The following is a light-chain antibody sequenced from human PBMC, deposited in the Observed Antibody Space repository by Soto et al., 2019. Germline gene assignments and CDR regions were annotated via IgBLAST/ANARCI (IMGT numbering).Light chain of an antibody. Sequence: QSVLSQPPSASGTPGQRFSISCSGANSNIGVNHVYWYQQFPGTAPKLLIYRSNQRPSGVPDRFSASKSGTSASLDISGLRSEDEADYFCAAWEDSLSGPVFGGGTQLTVL. J-gene: IGLJ7*01. V-gene: IGLV1-47*01. CDR2: RSN. CDR3: AAWEDSLSGPV. CDR1: NSNIGVNH.